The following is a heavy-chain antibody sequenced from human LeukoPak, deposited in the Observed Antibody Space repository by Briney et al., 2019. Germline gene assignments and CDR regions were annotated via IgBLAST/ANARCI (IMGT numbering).Heavy chain of an antibody. D-gene: IGHD3-3*01. J-gene: IGHJ4*02. CDR3: ARHQRKSEYDFWSGYYSPLDY. CDR2: IYYSGST. Sequence: PSETLSLTCTVSGGSISSYYWSWIRQPPGKGLEWIGYIYYSGSTNYNPSLKSRVTISVDTSKNQFSLKLSSVTAADTAVYYCARHQRKSEYDFWSGYYSPLDYWGQGTLVTVSS. V-gene: IGHV4-59*08. CDR1: GGSISSYY.